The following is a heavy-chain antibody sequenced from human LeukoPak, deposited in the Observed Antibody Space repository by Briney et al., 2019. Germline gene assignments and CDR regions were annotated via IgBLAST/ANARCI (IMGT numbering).Heavy chain of an antibody. CDR3: AREGGYIWDLDY. Sequence: PGGSLRLSCAASGFTFNIYTMTWVRQAPGKGLEWVSSIGSSSRYIYYADSLKGRFTISRDYSKNTLYLQMNSLRAEDTAVYYCAREGGYIWDLDYWGQGTLVTVSS. J-gene: IGHJ4*02. V-gene: IGHV3-21*01. CDR2: IGSSSRYI. CDR1: GFTFNIYT. D-gene: IGHD5-12*01.